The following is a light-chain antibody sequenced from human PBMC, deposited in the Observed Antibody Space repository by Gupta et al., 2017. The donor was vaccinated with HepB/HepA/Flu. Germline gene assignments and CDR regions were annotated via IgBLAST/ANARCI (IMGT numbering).Light chain of an antibody. CDR2: DDN. Sequence: QPVLTQPPSVSATPGQKVTISCSGSSSNIGNNYVSWYQQLPGTAPKFLIYDDNKRPSGIPDRFSGSKSGTSATLGITGLQTGDEADYYCGTWDSSLNVYVFGTGTKVTVL. V-gene: IGLV1-51*01. CDR3: GTWDSSLNVYV. CDR1: SSNIGNNY. J-gene: IGLJ1*01.